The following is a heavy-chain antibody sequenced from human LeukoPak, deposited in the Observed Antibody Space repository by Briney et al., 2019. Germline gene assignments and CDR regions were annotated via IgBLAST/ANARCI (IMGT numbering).Heavy chain of an antibody. CDR3: ARDPRNKGFDP. D-gene: IGHD1/OR15-1a*01. J-gene: IGHJ5*02. V-gene: IGHV3-74*01. CDR2: INGDGSST. Sequence: PGGSLRLSCAASGFTFSSYWMHWVRQAPGKGLVWVSTINGDGSSTNYADSVKGRFTISRDNAKNTLYLEMNSLRVEDTAVYYCARDPRNKGFDPWGQGTLVTVSS. CDR1: GFTFSSYW.